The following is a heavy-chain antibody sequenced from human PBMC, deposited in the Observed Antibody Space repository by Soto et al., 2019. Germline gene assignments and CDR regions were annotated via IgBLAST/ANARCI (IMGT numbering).Heavy chain of an antibody. Sequence: SETLSLTCTVSGGSINGDYWSWIRQPPGKGLEWIGHISYSGSTDSNPSLKSRVAMSVDTSKNHFSLNLSSVTAADMAVYYCAREGSYSAYNFANGIKSLSTDFWGQGVLVTLSS. V-gene: IGHV4-59*12. J-gene: IGHJ4*02. CDR2: ISYSGST. CDR1: GGSINGDY. D-gene: IGHD5-12*01. CDR3: AREGSYSAYNFANGIKSLSTDF.